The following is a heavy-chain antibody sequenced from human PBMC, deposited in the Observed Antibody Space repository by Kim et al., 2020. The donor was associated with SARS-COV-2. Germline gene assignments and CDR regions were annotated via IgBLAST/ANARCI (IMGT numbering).Heavy chain of an antibody. V-gene: IGHV3-30-3*01. J-gene: IGHJ6*02. CDR1: GFTFSSYA. CDR3: ARDVGENLWDGMDV. D-gene: IGHD2-21*01. CDR2: ISYDGSNK. Sequence: GGSLRLSCAASGFTFSSYAMHWVRQAPGKGLEWVAVISYDGSNKYYADSVKGRFTISRDNSKNTLYLQMNSLRAEDTAVYYCARDVGENLWDGMDVWGQGTTVTVSS.